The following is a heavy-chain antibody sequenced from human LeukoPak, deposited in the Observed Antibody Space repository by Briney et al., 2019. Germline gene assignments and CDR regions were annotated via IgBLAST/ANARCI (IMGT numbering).Heavy chain of an antibody. V-gene: IGHV3-30*18. CDR2: ILYDGSNI. Sequence: TGRSLRLSCAASGFTFSSYGMHWVRQAPGKGLEGVAFILYDGSNIHYGDSVKGRFTISRDNSKNTLYLQMNSLRVEDTAVYYCAKDFVPRGGSYFPGFDYWGQGTLVIVSS. CDR3: AKDFVPRGGSYFPGFDY. J-gene: IGHJ4*02. CDR1: GFTFSSYG. D-gene: IGHD1-26*01.